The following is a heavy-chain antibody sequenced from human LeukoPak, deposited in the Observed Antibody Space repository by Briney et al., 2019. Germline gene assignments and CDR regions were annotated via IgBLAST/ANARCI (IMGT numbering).Heavy chain of an antibody. J-gene: IGHJ6*03. V-gene: IGHV3-21*04. CDR1: GFTFNSYS. Sequence: GGSLRLSCAASGFTFNSYSMNWVRQAPGKGLEWVSSISGSNSYIYYADSVKGRFTISRDNAKNSLFLQMNSLRAEDTAVYYCARVLRYCSGGNCYSGGLGYMDVWGKGTTVTISS. CDR3: ARVLRYCSGGNCYSGGLGYMDV. D-gene: IGHD2-15*01. CDR2: ISGSNSYI.